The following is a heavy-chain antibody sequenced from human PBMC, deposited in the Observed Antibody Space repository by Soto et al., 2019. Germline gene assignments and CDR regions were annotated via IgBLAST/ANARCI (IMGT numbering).Heavy chain of an antibody. V-gene: IGHV1-8*01. CDR3: ARTAGDLDY. Sequence: QVQLVQSGAEVKKSGASVKVSCKTSGYTFTNYDINWVRQATGQGLEWMGWTNPKSGYTGSAQKFQGRVTMTRDSSIRTACMELHSLTSEDTAVYYCARTAGDLDYWGQGTLITVSS. CDR1: GYTFTNYD. J-gene: IGHJ4*02. CDR2: TNPKSGYT. D-gene: IGHD4-17*01.